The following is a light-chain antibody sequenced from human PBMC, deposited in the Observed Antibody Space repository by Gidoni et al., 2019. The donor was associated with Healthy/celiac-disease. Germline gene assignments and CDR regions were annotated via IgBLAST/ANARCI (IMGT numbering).Light chain of an antibody. V-gene: IGKV3-15*01. J-gene: IGKJ2*01. Sequence: EIVMTQSPATLSVSPGERATLSCRASQSVSSNLAWYQQKPGQAPRLLIYGASTRATGIPARCSGSGSGTEFTLTISSLQSEDFAVYYCQQYNNWPPAFGQXTKLEIK. CDR1: QSVSSN. CDR3: QQYNNWPPA. CDR2: GAS.